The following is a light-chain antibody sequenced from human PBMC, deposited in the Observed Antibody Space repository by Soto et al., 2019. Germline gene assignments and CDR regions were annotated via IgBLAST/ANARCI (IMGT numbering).Light chain of an antibody. CDR2: GAS. Sequence: EIVMTQSPATLSVSPGERATLSCRASQSVSDNLAWYQQTPGQAPRLLIYGASTRATGIPARFSGSGSGTEFTLTISSLQSEDFAVYYCQQYNNWPPWTFGQVTKVEIK. CDR1: QSVSDN. V-gene: IGKV3-15*01. CDR3: QQYNNWPPWT. J-gene: IGKJ1*01.